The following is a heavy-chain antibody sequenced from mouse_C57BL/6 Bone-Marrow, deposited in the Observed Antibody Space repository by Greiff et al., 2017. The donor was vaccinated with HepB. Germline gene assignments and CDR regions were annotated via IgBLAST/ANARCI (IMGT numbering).Heavy chain of an antibody. Sequence: EVQGVESGGGLVKPGGSLKLSCAASGFTFSSYAMSWVRQTPEKRLEWVATISDGGSYTYYPDNVKGRFTTSRDNAKNNLYLQMSHLKSEDTAMYYCARDTVPRFAYWGQGTLVTVSA. J-gene: IGHJ3*01. D-gene: IGHD1-1*01. V-gene: IGHV5-4*01. CDR3: ARDTVPRFAY. CDR1: GFTFSSYA. CDR2: ISDGGSYT.